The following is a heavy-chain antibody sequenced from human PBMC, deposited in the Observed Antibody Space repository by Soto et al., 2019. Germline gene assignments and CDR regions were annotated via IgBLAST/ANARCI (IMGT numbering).Heavy chain of an antibody. Sequence: PSETLSLTCAVSGYSISSGYYWGWIRQPPGKGLEWIGSIYHSGSTYYNPSLKSRVTISVDTSKNQFSLKLSSVTAADTAVYYCARGVVPAAIRMGFDPWGQGTLVTVSS. J-gene: IGHJ5*02. D-gene: IGHD2-2*02. CDR1: GYSISSGYY. CDR2: IYHSGST. CDR3: ARGVVPAAIRMGFDP. V-gene: IGHV4-38-2*01.